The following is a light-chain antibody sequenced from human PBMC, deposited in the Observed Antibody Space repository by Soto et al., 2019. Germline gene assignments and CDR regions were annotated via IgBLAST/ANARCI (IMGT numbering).Light chain of an antibody. CDR3: MQGSSWPWT. V-gene: IGKV2-30*01. CDR2: KVS. Sequence: DIVMTQSPLSLPVALGQPASISCRSSQSLVFSDRNTYLNWYHQRPGQSPRRLIYKVSNRDSGVPDRFSGSGSGTEFTRKSSRVEAEDVGTYYCMQGSSWPWTLGQGTKVEIK. J-gene: IGKJ1*01. CDR1: QSLVFSDRNTY.